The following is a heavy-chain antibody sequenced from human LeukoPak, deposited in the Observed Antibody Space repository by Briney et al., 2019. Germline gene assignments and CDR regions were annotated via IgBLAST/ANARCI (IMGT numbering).Heavy chain of an antibody. CDR2: INPSGGST. Sequence: GASVKVSCKASGYTFTNYGISWVRQAPGQGLEWMGIINPSGGSTSYAQKFQGRVTITADKSTSTAYMELSSLRSEDTAVYYCARDGVSVAGTAAGLYYFDYWGQGTLVTVSS. CDR3: ARDGVSVAGTAAGLYYFDY. D-gene: IGHD6-19*01. CDR1: GYTFTNYG. J-gene: IGHJ4*02. V-gene: IGHV1-46*01.